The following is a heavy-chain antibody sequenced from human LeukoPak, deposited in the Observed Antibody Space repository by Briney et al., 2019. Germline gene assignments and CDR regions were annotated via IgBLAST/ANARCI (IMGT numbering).Heavy chain of an antibody. CDR2: INHSGST. CDR3: ARGLAAAGTGWAFDI. J-gene: IGHJ3*02. CDR1: GGSFSGYY. D-gene: IGHD6-13*01. V-gene: IGHV4-34*01. Sequence: SETLSLTCAVYGGSFSGYYWSWIRQPPGKGLEWIGEINHSGSTNYNPSLKSRVTISVDTSKNQFSLKLSSVTAADTAVYYYARGLAAAGTGWAFDIWGQGTMVTVSS.